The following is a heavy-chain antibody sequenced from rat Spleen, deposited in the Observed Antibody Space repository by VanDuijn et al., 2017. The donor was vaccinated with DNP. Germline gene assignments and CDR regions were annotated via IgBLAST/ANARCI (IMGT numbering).Heavy chain of an antibody. D-gene: IGHD1-11*01. Sequence: EVQLVESGGGLVQPGRSMKLSCAASGFTFSNYDMAWVRQAPKKGLEWVATISYEGDSTYYGDSVKGRFTISRDNAKSTLYLQMNSLRSEDTATYYGVRQPPERYSGDYWGQGVVVTVSS. V-gene: IGHV5-22*01. J-gene: IGHJ2*01. CDR3: VRQPPERYSGDY. CDR1: GFTFSNYD. CDR2: ISYEGDST.